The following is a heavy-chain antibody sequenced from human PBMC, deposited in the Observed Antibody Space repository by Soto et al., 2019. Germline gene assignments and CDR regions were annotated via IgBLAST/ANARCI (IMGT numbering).Heavy chain of an antibody. CDR3: ARQTRRNIVATIAFDI. Sequence: SSETLSLTCTVSGGSISSSSDYWGWIRQPPGKGLEWIGSIYYSGSTYYNPSLKSRVTISVDTSKNQFSLKLSSVTAADTAVYYCARQTRRNIVATIAFDIWGQGTMVTVSS. CDR1: GGSISSSSDY. J-gene: IGHJ3*02. V-gene: IGHV4-39*01. D-gene: IGHD5-12*01. CDR2: IYYSGST.